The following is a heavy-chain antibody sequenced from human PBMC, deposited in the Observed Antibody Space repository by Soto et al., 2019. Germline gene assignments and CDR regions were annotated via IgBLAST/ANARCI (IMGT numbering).Heavy chain of an antibody. Sequence: EVQLVESGGGLVKPGGSLRLSCAASGFTFSSYSMNWVRQAPGKGLEWVSSISSSSSYIYYADSVKGRFTISRDNAKNSLYLQMHSLRAEDTAVYYCASGLDTAMAVYYFDYWGQGTLVTVSS. J-gene: IGHJ4*02. V-gene: IGHV3-21*01. CDR1: GFTFSSYS. CDR3: ASGLDTAMAVYYFDY. CDR2: ISSSSSYI. D-gene: IGHD5-18*01.